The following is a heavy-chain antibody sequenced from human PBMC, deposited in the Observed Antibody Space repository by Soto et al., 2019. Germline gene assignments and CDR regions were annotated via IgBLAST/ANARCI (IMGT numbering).Heavy chain of an antibody. J-gene: IGHJ5*01. CDR3: ASRVSLLQPFDS. CDR2: IFPRDFDV. Sequence: GESLKISCQTSGYTFTNYWIGWVRQMPGGGLEWLGLIFPRDFDVRYSPSFEGQVTISADRSTATAFLQWRPLEASDSALYFCASRVSLLQPFDSWGQGTPVTVSS. V-gene: IGHV5-51*01. CDR1: GYTFTNYW. D-gene: IGHD4-4*01.